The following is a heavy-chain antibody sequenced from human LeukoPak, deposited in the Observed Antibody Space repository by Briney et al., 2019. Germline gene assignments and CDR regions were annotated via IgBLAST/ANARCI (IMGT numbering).Heavy chain of an antibody. J-gene: IGHJ5*02. CDR3: ASEGTTTSWFDP. CDR1: GGSFSGYY. V-gene: IGHV4-34*01. CDR2: INHSGST. Sequence: SETLSLTCAVYGGSFSGYYWSWIRQPPGKGLEWIGEINHSGSTNYNPSLKSRVTISVDTSKNQFSLKLSSVTAADTAVYYCASEGTTTSWFDPWGQGTPVTVSS. D-gene: IGHD1-7*01.